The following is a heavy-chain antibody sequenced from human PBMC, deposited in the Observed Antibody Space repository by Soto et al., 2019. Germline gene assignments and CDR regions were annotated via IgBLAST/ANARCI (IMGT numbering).Heavy chain of an antibody. CDR1: RGSISTYY. CDR3: ARHANRSYDY. CDR2: IYYNGNT. Sequence: SETLSLTCTVSRGSISTYYWSWIRQPPGKGLECIGYIYYNGNTNYNPSLKSRVTISVDTSKNQFTLNLNSVTAADTAVYYCARHANRSYDYWGQGTLVTVSS. J-gene: IGHJ4*02. V-gene: IGHV4-59*08.